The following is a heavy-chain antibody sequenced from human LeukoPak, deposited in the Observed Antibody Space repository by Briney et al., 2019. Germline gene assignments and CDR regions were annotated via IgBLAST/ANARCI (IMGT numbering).Heavy chain of an antibody. CDR2: ISHGGST. Sequence: SETLSLTCAVYGGSLSGYYWSWIRQPPGKGLEWIGEISHGGSTNYNPSLGSRVTISVDTSKKQFSLKLSSVTAADTAVYYCARVWFGELLPEELSRFDPWGQGTLVTVSS. D-gene: IGHD3-10*01. CDR3: ARVWFGELLPEELSRFDP. V-gene: IGHV4-34*01. J-gene: IGHJ5*02. CDR1: GGSLSGYY.